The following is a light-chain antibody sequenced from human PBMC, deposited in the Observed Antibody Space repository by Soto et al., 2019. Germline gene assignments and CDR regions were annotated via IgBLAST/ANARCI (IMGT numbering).Light chain of an antibody. J-gene: IGLJ3*02. CDR3: CSYAGRYTWV. CDR1: SSDVGGYQY. Sequence: QSVLTQPRSVSGSPGQSVTISCTGTSSDVGGYQYVSWYQQHPGKAPKLMISDVSERPSGVPDRFSGSKSANTASLTISGLQAEDEADYYCCSYAGRYTWVFGGGTQLTVL. V-gene: IGLV2-11*01. CDR2: DVS.